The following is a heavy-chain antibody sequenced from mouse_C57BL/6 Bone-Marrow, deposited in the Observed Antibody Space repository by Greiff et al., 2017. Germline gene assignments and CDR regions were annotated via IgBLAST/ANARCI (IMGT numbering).Heavy chain of an antibody. J-gene: IGHJ2*01. CDR3: ARSRYYGRDY. CDR1: GYTFTSYW. D-gene: IGHD1-1*01. V-gene: IGHV1-72*01. Sequence: QVQLQQPGAELVKPGASVKLSCKASGYTFTSYWMHWVKQRPGRGLEWIGRIGPNSGGTKYNEKFKSKAALTVDKPSSTAYMQLSSLTSEDYAVCYCARSRYYGRDYWGQGTTLTVSS. CDR2: IGPNSGGT.